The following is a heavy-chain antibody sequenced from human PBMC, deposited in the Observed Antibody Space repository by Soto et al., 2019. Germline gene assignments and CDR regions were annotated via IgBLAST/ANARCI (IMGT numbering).Heavy chain of an antibody. D-gene: IGHD3-9*01. CDR1: GGTFSSYA. J-gene: IGHJ4*02. CDR2: IIPIFGTA. CDR3: ARDPLHYDILTGYSPNYLDY. Sequence: QVQLVQSGAEVKKPGSSVKVSCKASGGTFSSYAISWVRQAPGQGLEWMGGIIPIFGTANYAQKFQGRVTITADESTSTAYMELSSLRSEDTAVYYCARDPLHYDILTGYSPNYLDYWGQGTLVTVSS. V-gene: IGHV1-69*01.